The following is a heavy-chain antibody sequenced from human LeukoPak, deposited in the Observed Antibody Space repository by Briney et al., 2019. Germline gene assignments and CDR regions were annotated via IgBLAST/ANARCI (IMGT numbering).Heavy chain of an antibody. CDR1: GGSFSGYY. V-gene: IGHV4-34*01. Sequence: SETLSLTCAVYGGSFSGYYWSWIRQPPGKGLEWIGEINHSGSTNYNPSLKSRVTISVDTSKNQFSLKLSSVTAADTAVYYCARRERYCSSTSCFLFKAACDIWGQGTMVTVSS. D-gene: IGHD2-2*01. CDR2: INHSGST. J-gene: IGHJ3*02. CDR3: ARRERYCSSTSCFLFKAACDI.